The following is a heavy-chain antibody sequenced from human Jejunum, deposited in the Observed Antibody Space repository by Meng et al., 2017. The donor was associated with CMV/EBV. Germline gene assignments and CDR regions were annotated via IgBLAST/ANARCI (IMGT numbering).Heavy chain of an antibody. J-gene: IGHJ4*02. CDR2: IRSIANNYAT. CDR1: GFTLSGSG. Sequence: SGFTLSGSGIPWVRQASGKGLEWVGRIRSIANNYATTYAASVKGRFTISRDDSENTAYLQMNSLKAEDTAVYYCTRHQTGDYRYFDLWGQGTLVTVSS. V-gene: IGHV3-73*01. CDR3: TRHQTGDYRYFDL. D-gene: IGHD7-27*01.